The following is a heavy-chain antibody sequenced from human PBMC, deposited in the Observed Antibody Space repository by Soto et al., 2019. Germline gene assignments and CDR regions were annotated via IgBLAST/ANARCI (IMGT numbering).Heavy chain of an antibody. J-gene: IGHJ4*02. CDR1: GFTFSSYG. Sequence: GGSLRLSCAASGFTFSSYGMHWVRQAPGKGLEWVAVIWYDGSNKYYADSVKGRFTISRDNSKNTLYLQMNSPRAEDTAVYYCARVRSRAAAAIHPFDYWGQGTLVTVSS. D-gene: IGHD6-13*01. CDR2: IWYDGSNK. V-gene: IGHV3-33*01. CDR3: ARVRSRAAAAIHPFDY.